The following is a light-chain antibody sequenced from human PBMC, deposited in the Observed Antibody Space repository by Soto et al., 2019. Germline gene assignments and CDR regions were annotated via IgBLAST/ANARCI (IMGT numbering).Light chain of an antibody. V-gene: IGLV2-14*01. Sequence: QSVLTQPASGSGSPGQSIAISCTGTSSDVGTYDYVSWYQQYPDKAPKLIIYEVTQRPSGVSNRFSGSKSGNTASLTISGLQAEDEADYYCSSHTSVNTRVFGTGTKVTVL. CDR2: EVT. CDR1: SSDVGTYDY. CDR3: SSHTSVNTRV. J-gene: IGLJ1*01.